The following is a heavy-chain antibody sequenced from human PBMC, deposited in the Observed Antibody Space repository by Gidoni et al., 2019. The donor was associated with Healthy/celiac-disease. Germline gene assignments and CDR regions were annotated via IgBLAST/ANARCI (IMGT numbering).Heavy chain of an antibody. V-gene: IGHV1-58*01. D-gene: IGHD3-22*01. CDR1: GFTFPSSA. CDR2: IVVGSGNT. CDR3: AAESNSGDSSGYQSDY. Sequence: QMQLVQSGPEVKKPGTSVTVSCKASGFTFPSSAVQWVRQARGQRLKWLGWIVVGSGNTNYAQKFQERVTITRDMSTSTAYMELSSLRSEDTAVYYCAAESNSGDSSGYQSDYWGQGTLVTVSS. J-gene: IGHJ4*02.